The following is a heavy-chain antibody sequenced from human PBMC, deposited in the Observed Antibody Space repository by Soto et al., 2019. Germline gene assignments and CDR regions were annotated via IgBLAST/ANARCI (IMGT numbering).Heavy chain of an antibody. CDR3: ARDRFLEWLSHFDY. CDR1: GYTFTSYG. J-gene: IGHJ4*02. D-gene: IGHD3-3*01. V-gene: IGHV1-18*01. Sequence: GASVKVSCKASGYTFTSYGISWVRQAPGQGLEWMGWISAYNGNTNYAQKLQGRVTMTTDTSTSTAYMELRSLRAEDTAVYYCARDRFLEWLSHFDYWGQGTLVTVSS. CDR2: ISAYNGNT.